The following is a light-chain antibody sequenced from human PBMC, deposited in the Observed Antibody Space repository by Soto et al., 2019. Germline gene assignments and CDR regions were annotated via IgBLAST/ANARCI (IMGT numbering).Light chain of an antibody. V-gene: IGLV2-14*01. CDR2: SVS. CDR1: SSNVVGYNY. J-gene: IGLJ1*01. CDR3: SSYSSSSTPRD. Sequence: QFVMTQPTSMSMSPVPTLTIDCTGKSSNVVGYNYVSRYQQHPYKAAKRSIDSVSKRPSGDAECFPGSKSGNTASLTISGLLAEDEADYYWSSYSSSSTPRDFGTGSKVIVL.